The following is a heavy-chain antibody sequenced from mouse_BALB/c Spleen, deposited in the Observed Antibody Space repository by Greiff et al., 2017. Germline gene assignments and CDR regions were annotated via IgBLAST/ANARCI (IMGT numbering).Heavy chain of an antibody. D-gene: IGHD2-4*01. CDR1: GYSFTSYW. V-gene: IGHV1-5*01. CDR2: IYPGNSDT. Sequence: VQLQQSGTVLARPGASVKMSCKASGYSFTSYWMHWVKQRPGQGLEWIGAIYPGNSDTSYNQKFKGKAKLTAVTSASTAYMELSSLKNEDSAVYYCTRGGYYDYAWFAYWGQGTLVTVSA. CDR3: TRGGYYDYAWFAY. J-gene: IGHJ3*01.